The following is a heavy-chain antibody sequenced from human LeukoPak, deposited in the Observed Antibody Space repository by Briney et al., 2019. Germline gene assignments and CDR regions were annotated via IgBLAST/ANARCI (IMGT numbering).Heavy chain of an antibody. D-gene: IGHD6-19*01. Sequence: ASVKVSCKASGYTFTTYAMNWVRQAPGQGLEWMGWINTNTGNPTYAQGFTGRFVFSLDTSVSTAYLQISSLKAEDTAVYYCARDGYSSGWFSSYFDYWGQGTLVTVSS. CDR1: GYTFTTYA. J-gene: IGHJ4*02. CDR2: INTNTGNP. CDR3: ARDGYSSGWFSSYFDY. V-gene: IGHV7-4-1*02.